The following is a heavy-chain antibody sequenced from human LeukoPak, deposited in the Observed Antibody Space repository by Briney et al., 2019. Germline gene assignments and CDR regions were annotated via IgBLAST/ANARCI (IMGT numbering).Heavy chain of an antibody. D-gene: IGHD6-13*01. CDR2: IFYSGST. CDR3: ARQQLLSLNVWFDP. Sequence: SETLSLTCTVSGGSISSRSYYWGWIRQPPGEGLEWIGSIFYSGSTWYNPSLKSRVTISVDTSKNQFSLRLSSVTAADTAVFYCARQQLLSLNVWFDPWGQGTLVTVSS. V-gene: IGHV4-39*07. J-gene: IGHJ5*02. CDR1: GGSISSRSYY.